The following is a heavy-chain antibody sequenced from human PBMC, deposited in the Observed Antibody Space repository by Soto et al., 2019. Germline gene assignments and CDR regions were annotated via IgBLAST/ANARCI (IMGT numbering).Heavy chain of an antibody. CDR3: ARPLGGYYNYYYYYGMDV. Sequence: SVKVSCKASGGTFSSYAISWVRQAPGQGLEWMGGIIPIFGTANYAQKFQGRVTITADESTSTAYMELSSLRSEDTAVYYCARPLGGYYNYYYYYGMDVWGQGTTVTVSS. CDR2: IIPIFGTA. D-gene: IGHD3-3*01. V-gene: IGHV1-69*13. J-gene: IGHJ6*02. CDR1: GGTFSSYA.